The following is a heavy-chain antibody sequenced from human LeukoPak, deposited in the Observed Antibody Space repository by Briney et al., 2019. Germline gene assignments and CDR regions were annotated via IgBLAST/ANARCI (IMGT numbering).Heavy chain of an antibody. CDR3: ARETSQKGAHYMDV. J-gene: IGHJ6*03. D-gene: IGHD3-16*01. Sequence: SETLSLTCTVSGGSISSYYWSWIRQPPGKGLEYIGYIYYSGSTNYNPSLKSRLTISVDTSKNQFSLKLSSVTAADTAVYYCARETSQKGAHYMDVWGKGTTVTMSS. CDR2: IYYSGST. CDR1: GGSISSYY. V-gene: IGHV4-59*01.